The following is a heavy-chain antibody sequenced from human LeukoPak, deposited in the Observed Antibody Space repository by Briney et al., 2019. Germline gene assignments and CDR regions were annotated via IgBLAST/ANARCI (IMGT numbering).Heavy chain of an antibody. J-gene: IGHJ4*02. D-gene: IGHD3-22*01. CDR3: ARGAYGSSGYYLGFDY. Sequence: GGSLRLSCAASGFTFSDYYMSWIRQAPGKGLEWVSYISSGGSAIYYADSVKGRFTVSRDNAKNSMFLQMNSLRAEDTAVYYCARGAYGSSGYYLGFDYWGQGTLVTVSS. V-gene: IGHV3-11*01. CDR1: GFTFSDYY. CDR2: ISSGGSAI.